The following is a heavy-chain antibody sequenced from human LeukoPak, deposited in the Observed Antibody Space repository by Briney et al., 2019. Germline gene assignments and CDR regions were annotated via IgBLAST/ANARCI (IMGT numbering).Heavy chain of an antibody. Sequence: SETLSLTCTVSGGSISSSSYYWGWIRQPPGTGLEWIGSIYYSGSTYFNPSLRSRVTISVDTSKNQFSLKLNSVTAADTAVYYCARDYYDSSGYYYFDYWGQGTLVTVSS. CDR3: ARDYYDSSGYYYFDY. CDR1: GGSISSSSYY. D-gene: IGHD3-22*01. J-gene: IGHJ4*02. CDR2: IYYSGST. V-gene: IGHV4-39*07.